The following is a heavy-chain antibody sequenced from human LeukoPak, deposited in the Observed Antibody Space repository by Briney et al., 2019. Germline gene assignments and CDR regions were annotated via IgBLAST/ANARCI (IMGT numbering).Heavy chain of an antibody. CDR1: GFTFDDYA. CDR3: AKGGDGYNFSPTLDY. CDR2: ISWNSGSI. V-gene: IGHV3-9*01. Sequence: GGSLRLSCAASGFTFDDYAMHWVRQAPGKGLEWVSGISWNSGSIGYADSVKGRFTISRDNAKNSLYLQMNSLRAEDTVLYYCAKGGDGYNFSPTLDYWGQGTLVTVSS. D-gene: IGHD5-24*01. J-gene: IGHJ4*02.